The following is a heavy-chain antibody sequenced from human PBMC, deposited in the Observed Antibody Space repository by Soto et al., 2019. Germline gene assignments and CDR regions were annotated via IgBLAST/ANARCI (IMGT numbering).Heavy chain of an antibody. J-gene: IGHJ6*02. CDR2: IYHSGSN. CDR1: GGSISSSDW. CDR3: ASGGGYSYGHRGSSYYYYYGMDV. Sequence: SGTLALTCAVSGGSISSSDWSRWFRQPPWKVLEWIGEIYHSGSNNYNPSLKSRVTISVDKSKNQFSLKLSSVTAADTAVYYCASGGGYSYGHRGSSYYYYYGMDVWGQGTTVTVSS. D-gene: IGHD5-18*01. V-gene: IGHV4-4*02.